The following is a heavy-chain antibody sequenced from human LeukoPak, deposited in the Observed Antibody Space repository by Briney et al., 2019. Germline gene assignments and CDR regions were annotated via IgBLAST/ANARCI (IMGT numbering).Heavy chain of an antibody. Sequence: GGSPRLSCAASGFTFSSYSMNWVRQAPGKGLEWVSSISSSSSYIYYADSVKGRFTISRDNAKNSLYLQMNSLKTGDTAMYYCTTDNWRGLDAFDIWGQGTMVTVSS. V-gene: IGHV3-21*03. CDR3: TTDNWRGLDAFDI. D-gene: IGHD3-3*01. CDR1: GFTFSSYS. CDR2: ISSSSSYI. J-gene: IGHJ3*02.